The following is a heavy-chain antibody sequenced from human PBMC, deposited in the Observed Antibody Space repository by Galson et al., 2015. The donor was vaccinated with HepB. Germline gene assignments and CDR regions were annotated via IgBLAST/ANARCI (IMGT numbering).Heavy chain of an antibody. CDR1: GFTFSNYW. D-gene: IGHD2-8*01. Sequence: SLRLSCSASGFTFSNYWMSWVRQAPGKGPEWVANIKQDGTEKYYVDSVKGRFTISRDNAKNSLYLQMNGLRAEDTAVYYCARSIVLMVYAIAHLPNYFDYWGQGTLVTVSS. CDR3: ARSIVLMVYAIAHLPNYFDY. CDR2: IKQDGTEK. J-gene: IGHJ4*02. V-gene: IGHV3-7*01.